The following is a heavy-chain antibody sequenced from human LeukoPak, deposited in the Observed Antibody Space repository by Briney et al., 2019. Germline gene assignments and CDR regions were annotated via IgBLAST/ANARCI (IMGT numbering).Heavy chain of an antibody. CDR3: ARQAPDELGITMDY. Sequence: GGSLKISCMGSGYSFTRYWIGWVRHMPGKGLEWMGIIYPGDSDTRHSPSFQGHVTISADKSISTYYLQWSSLKASDTAMYYCARQAPDELGITMDYWGQGTLVTVSS. D-gene: IGHD7-27*01. J-gene: IGHJ4*02. CDR1: GYSFTRYW. V-gene: IGHV5-51*01. CDR2: IYPGDSDT.